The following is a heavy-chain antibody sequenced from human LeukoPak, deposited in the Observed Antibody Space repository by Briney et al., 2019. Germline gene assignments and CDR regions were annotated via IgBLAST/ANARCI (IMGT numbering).Heavy chain of an antibody. D-gene: IGHD4-23*01. J-gene: IGHJ5*02. CDR1: GGTFISYA. Sequence: SVKDSCKASGGTFISYAISWVRQAPGQGLEWMGGIIPIFGTANYAQKFQGRVTITADESTSTAYMELSSLRSEDTAVYYCAREDGGRFDPWGQGTLVTVSS. CDR3: AREDGGRFDP. V-gene: IGHV1-69*13. CDR2: IIPIFGTA.